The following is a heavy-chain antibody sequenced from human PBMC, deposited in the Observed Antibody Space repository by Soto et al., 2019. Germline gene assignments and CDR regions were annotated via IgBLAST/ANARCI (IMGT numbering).Heavy chain of an antibody. CDR2: IYSGGST. D-gene: IGHD3-22*01. CDR1: GFNITNNY. CDR3: ARSYDSSGYYPGSFDY. Sequence: EVQLVETGGGLIQPGGSLRLSCAASGFNITNNYMSWVRQAPGKGLEWVSFIYSGGSTYYADSVKGRFSISRDISKNTLFLQMNSRRAEDTAVYYCARSYDSSGYYPGSFDYWGQGTLVTVSS. V-gene: IGHV3-53*02. J-gene: IGHJ4*02.